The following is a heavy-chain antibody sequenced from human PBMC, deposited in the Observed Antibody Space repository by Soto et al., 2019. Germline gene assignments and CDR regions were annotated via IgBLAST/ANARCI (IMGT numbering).Heavy chain of an antibody. Sequence: ASVKVSCKASGGTFSSYAISWVRQAPGQGLEWMGGIIPIFGTANYAQKFQGRVTITADESTSTAYTELSGLRSEDTAVYYCARVTGDPRYSDYWGQGTLVTVSS. CDR2: IIPIFGTA. CDR3: ARVTGDPRYSDY. J-gene: IGHJ4*02. CDR1: GGTFSSYA. D-gene: IGHD7-27*01. V-gene: IGHV1-69*13.